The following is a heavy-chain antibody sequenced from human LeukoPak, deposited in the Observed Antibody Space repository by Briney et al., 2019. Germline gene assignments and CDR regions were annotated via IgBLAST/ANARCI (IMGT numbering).Heavy chain of an antibody. CDR3: ARGPNMITFGGVI. CDR2: ISSSSSYI. D-gene: IGHD3-16*01. J-gene: IGHJ4*02. Sequence: PGGSLRLSCAASGFTFSSYSMNWVRQAPGKGLEWVSSISSSSSYIYYADSVKGRFTISRDHAKNSLYLQMNSLRAEDTAVYYCARGPNMITFGGVIWGQGTLVTVSS. V-gene: IGHV3-21*01. CDR1: GFTFSSYS.